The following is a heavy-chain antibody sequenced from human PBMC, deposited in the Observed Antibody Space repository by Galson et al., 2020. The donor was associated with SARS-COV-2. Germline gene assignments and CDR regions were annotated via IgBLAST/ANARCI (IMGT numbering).Heavy chain of an antibody. J-gene: IGHJ6*02. CDR1: GYTFTNYG. D-gene: IGHD2-2*01. CDR3: ASSDCSSTSCLPPNYYGMDV. Sequence: GDSLKISCNASGYTFTNYGISWVRQAPGQGHEWMGRNSDNNGNNNYAKKLQGRVTMTTDASTITAYMELRSLRSDDTAVYYCASSDCSSTSCLPPNYYGMDVWGQGTTVTVSS. V-gene: IGHV1-18*01. CDR2: NSDNNGNN.